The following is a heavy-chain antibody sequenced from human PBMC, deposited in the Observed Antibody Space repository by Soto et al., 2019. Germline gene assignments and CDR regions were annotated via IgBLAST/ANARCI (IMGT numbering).Heavy chain of an antibody. J-gene: IGHJ6*02. CDR2: IVVGSGNT. CDR3: AAGGYCSSTSCYGMDV. D-gene: IGHD2-2*03. Sequence: ASVKVSCKASGFTFTSSAVQWVRQARGQRLEWIGWIVVGSGNTNYAQKFQERVTITRDMSTSTAYMELSSLRSEDTAVYYCAAGGYCSSTSCYGMDVWGQGTTVTVSS. CDR1: GFTFTSSA. V-gene: IGHV1-58*01.